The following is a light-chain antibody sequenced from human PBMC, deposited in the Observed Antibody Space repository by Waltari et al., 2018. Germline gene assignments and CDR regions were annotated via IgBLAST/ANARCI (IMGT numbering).Light chain of an antibody. CDR2: RNN. J-gene: IGLJ1*01. V-gene: IGLV1-47*01. Sequence: QSVLTQPPSASATPGQRVIISCSGSRSNLGSNYLYWYQQPPGTAPNLLIYRNNKRPSGVSDRFSASKSGTSASLVISGLRSEDEAVYYCASWDDSHYVFGPGTTVTVL. CDR3: ASWDDSHYV. CDR1: RSNLGSNY.